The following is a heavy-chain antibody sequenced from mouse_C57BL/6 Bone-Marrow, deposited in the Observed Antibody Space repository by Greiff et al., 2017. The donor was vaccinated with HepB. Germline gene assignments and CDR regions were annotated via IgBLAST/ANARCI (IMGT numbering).Heavy chain of an antibody. D-gene: IGHD2-1*01. CDR3: AKFYHRTY. CDR2: INPNNGGT. CDR1: GYTFTDYY. V-gene: IGHV1-26*01. J-gene: IGHJ3*01. Sequence: EVQLQQSGPELVKPGASVKISCKASGYTFTDYYMNWVKQSHAKSLEWIGDINPNNGGTSYNQKFKGKATLTVDKSSSTAYMELRSLTSEDSAVYYCAKFYHRTYWGQGTLVTVSA.